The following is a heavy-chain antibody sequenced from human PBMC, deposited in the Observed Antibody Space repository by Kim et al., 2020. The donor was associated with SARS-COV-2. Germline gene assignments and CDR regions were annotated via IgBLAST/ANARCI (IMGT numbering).Heavy chain of an antibody. CDR2: IYHSGST. J-gene: IGHJ6*02. CDR3: ATLWGITMVRGVPGRRSMDV. Sequence: SETLSLTCAVSGGSISSSNWWSWVRQPPGKGLEWIGEIYHSGSTNYNPSLKSRVTISVDKSKNQFSLKLSSVTAADTAVYYCATLWGITMVRGVPGRRSMDVWGQGTTVTVSS. V-gene: IGHV4-4*02. D-gene: IGHD3-10*01. CDR1: GGSISSSNW.